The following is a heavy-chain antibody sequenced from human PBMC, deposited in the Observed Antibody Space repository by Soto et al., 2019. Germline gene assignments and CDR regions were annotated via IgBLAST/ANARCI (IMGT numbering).Heavy chain of an antibody. J-gene: IGHJ4*02. Sequence: QVQLVQSGAEVKKPGASVKVSCKASGYTFTSYYMHWVRQAPGQGLEWMGIINPSGGSTSYAQKFQGRVTMTRDTSTSTVYMELSSLRSEDTAVYYCARPYYDILTGYYALDYWGQGTLVTVSS. D-gene: IGHD3-9*01. CDR1: GYTFTSYY. V-gene: IGHV1-46*03. CDR2: INPSGGST. CDR3: ARPYYDILTGYYALDY.